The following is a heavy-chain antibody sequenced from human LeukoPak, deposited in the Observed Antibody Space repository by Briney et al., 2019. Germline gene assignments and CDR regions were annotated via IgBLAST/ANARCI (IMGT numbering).Heavy chain of an antibody. CDR1: GFTISNYW. J-gene: IGHJ4*02. V-gene: IGHV3-7*02. Sequence: GGSLRLSCAVSGFTISNYWMSWVRQAPGKGLEWVANIKEDGSEKNYVDSVKGRFTISRDNAKNSLYLQMNSLRAEDTAVYYCARGAHVLRYFDWQSDYWGQGTLVTVSS. D-gene: IGHD3-9*01. CDR3: ARGAHVLRYFDWQSDY. CDR2: IKEDGSEK.